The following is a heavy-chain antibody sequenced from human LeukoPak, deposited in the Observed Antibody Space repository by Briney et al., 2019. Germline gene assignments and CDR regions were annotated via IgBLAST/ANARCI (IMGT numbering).Heavy chain of an antibody. D-gene: IGHD1-26*01. Sequence: GGSLRLSCAASGFTFSSYDMHWVRQGTGKGLEWVSGIGTAGDTYYAASVKGRFTISRENAKNSLYLQMDSLRAGDTAVYYCARDRGSYSFDYWGPGTLVTVSS. CDR3: ARDRGSYSFDY. V-gene: IGHV3-13*04. CDR2: IGTAGDT. J-gene: IGHJ4*02. CDR1: GFTFSSYD.